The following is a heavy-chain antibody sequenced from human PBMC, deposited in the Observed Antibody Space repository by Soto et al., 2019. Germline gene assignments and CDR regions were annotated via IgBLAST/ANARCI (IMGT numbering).Heavy chain of an antibody. J-gene: IGHJ4*02. V-gene: IGHV1-69*01. Sequence: QVQLVQSGAEVKKPGSSVKVSCKASGGTFSSYAISWVRQAPGQGLEWMGGIIPIFGTANSAQKFQGRVTITADESTSTAYMELSSLRSEDTAVYYCASLLVDTAMAPGSDYWGQGTLVTVSS. CDR2: IIPIFGTA. CDR3: ASLLVDTAMAPGSDY. CDR1: GGTFSSYA. D-gene: IGHD5-18*01.